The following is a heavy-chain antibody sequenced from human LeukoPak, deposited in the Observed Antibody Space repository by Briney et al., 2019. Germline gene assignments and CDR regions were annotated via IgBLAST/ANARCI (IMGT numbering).Heavy chain of an antibody. CDR2: IYSIGNT. Sequence: SETLSLTCTVSGGSISSYFWSWIRQPAGKGLEWIGRIYSIGNTNYNPSLKSRVTMSVDTSKNQFSLKLSSVTAADTAVYYCTSGGMVSGDYWGHGTLVTVSS. CDR1: GGSISSYF. CDR3: TSGGMVSGDY. J-gene: IGHJ4*01. V-gene: IGHV4-4*07. D-gene: IGHD2-8*01.